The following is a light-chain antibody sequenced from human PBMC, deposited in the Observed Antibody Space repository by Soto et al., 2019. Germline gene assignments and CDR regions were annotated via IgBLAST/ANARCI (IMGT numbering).Light chain of an antibody. CDR1: KSVSSSY. CDR3: QHYGSSPAWT. V-gene: IGKV3-20*01. J-gene: IGKJ1*01. Sequence: EIVLTQSPGTLSLSPGERATLSCRASKSVSSSYVAWYQQKPGQAPRLLIYGAFSRASGILDRFSGRGSGADFSLTISRLEPDDFAVYYCQHYGSSPAWTFGQGTKVEIK. CDR2: GAF.